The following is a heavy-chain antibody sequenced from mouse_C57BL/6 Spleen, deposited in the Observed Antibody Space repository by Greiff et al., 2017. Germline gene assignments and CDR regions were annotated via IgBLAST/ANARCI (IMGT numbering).Heavy chain of an antibody. CDR1: GYTFTDYY. CDR3: ARGGRSPYWYFDV. Sequence: VQLQQSGPVLVKPGASVKMSCKASGYTFTDYYMNWVKQSHGKSLEWIGVINPYNGGTSYNQKFKGKATLTVDKSSSTAYMELNSLTSEDSAVYDCARGGRSPYWYFDVWGTGTTVTVSS. V-gene: IGHV1-19*01. J-gene: IGHJ1*03. D-gene: IGHD1-1*01. CDR2: INPYNGGT.